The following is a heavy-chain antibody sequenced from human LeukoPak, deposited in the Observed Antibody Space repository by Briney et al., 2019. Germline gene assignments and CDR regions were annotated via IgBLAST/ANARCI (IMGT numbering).Heavy chain of an antibody. CDR1: GFTFRSYA. Sequence: GGSLRLSCAVSGFTFRSYAMNWVRQAPGKGLEWVGFIASEAYGGTAEYAASVKGRFTISRDDSKSIAYLQMNSLKTEDTAVYYCTRDQTPYYWGQGTLVTVSS. CDR2: IASEAYGGTA. CDR3: TRDQTPYY. J-gene: IGHJ4*02. V-gene: IGHV3-49*04.